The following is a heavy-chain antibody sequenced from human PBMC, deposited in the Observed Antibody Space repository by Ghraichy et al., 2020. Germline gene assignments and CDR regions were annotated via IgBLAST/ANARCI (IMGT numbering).Heavy chain of an antibody. D-gene: IGHD2-21*02. CDR1: GFTFSSYA. Sequence: ETLSLTCAASGFTFSSYAMSWVRQAPGKGLEWVSAISGSGGSTYYADSVKGRFTISRDNSKNTLYLQMNSLRAEDTAVYYCAKDQGIVVVTAYYFDYWGQGTLVTVSS. CDR3: AKDQGIVVVTAYYFDY. V-gene: IGHV3-23*01. CDR2: ISGSGGST. J-gene: IGHJ4*02.